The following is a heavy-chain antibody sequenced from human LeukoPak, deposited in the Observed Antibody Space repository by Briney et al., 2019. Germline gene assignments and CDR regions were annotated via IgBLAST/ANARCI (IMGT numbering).Heavy chain of an antibody. J-gene: IGHJ5*02. CDR1: GGSISSYY. Sequence: SETLSLTCTVSGGSISSYYWSWIRQPPGKGLEWIGYIYYSGSTNYNPSLESRVTISVDTSKNQFSLKLSSVTAADTAVYYCARQVDYGDYGWFDPWGQGTLVTVSS. CDR3: ARQVDYGDYGWFDP. D-gene: IGHD4-17*01. CDR2: IYYSGST. V-gene: IGHV4-59*01.